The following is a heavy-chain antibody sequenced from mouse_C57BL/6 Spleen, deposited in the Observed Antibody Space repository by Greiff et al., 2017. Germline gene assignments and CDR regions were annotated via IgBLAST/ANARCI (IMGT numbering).Heavy chain of an antibody. CDR1: GYTFTSYW. D-gene: IGHD2-4*01. Sequence: VQLQQPGAELVKPGASVKLSCKASGYTFTSYWMHWVKQRPGQGLEWIGMIHPNSGSTNYNEKFKSKATMTVDKSSSTAYMQLSSLTSEDSAVYYCAREGVYYDYERTWFAYWGQGTLDTVSA. J-gene: IGHJ3*01. CDR2: IHPNSGST. CDR3: AREGVYYDYERTWFAY. V-gene: IGHV1-64*01.